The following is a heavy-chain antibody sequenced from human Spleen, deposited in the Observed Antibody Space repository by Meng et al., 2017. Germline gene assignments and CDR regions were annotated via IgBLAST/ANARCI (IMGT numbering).Heavy chain of an antibody. D-gene: IGHD4-17*01. CDR3: ASPYAVTRAFDI. V-gene: IGHV5-51*01. J-gene: IGHJ3*02. CDR2: IYPGDSDT. Sequence: KVSCKGSGYSFTSYWIGWVRQMPGKGLEWMGIIYPGDSDTRYSPSFQGQVTISVDKSISTAYLQWSSLEASDTAIYYCASPYAVTRAFDIWGQGTLVTVSS. CDR1: GYSFTSYW.